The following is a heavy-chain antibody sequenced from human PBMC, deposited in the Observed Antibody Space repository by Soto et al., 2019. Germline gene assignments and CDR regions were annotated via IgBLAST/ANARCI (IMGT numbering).Heavy chain of an antibody. J-gene: IGHJ5*02. CDR2: MNPNSGNT. Sequence: ASVKVSCKASGYTFTSYDINWVRQATGQGLEWMGWMNPNSGNTGYAQKFQGRVTITRNTSISTAYMELSSLRSDHTVVYYCARVFPLWFDPWGQGTLVTVSS. D-gene: IGHD3-9*01. CDR3: ARVFPLWFDP. V-gene: IGHV1-8*01. CDR1: GYTFTSYD.